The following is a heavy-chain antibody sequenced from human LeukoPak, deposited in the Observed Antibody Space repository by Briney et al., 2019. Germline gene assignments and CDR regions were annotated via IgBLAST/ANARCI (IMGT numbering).Heavy chain of an antibody. CDR2: IGASGGTT. CDR1: GFIFSNYV. J-gene: IGHJ4*02. V-gene: IGHV3-23*01. CDR3: ARGGVVVTDLDY. Sequence: GGSLRLSCAASGFIFSNYVMSWVRQAPGKGLEWVSGIGASGGTTYYVDSVKGRFTISRDNSKNTLYLQMNSLRAEDTAVYYCARGGVVVTDLDYWGQGTLVTVSS. D-gene: IGHD2-21*02.